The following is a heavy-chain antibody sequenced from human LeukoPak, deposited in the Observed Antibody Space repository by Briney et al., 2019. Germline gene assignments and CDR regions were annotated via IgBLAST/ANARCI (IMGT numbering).Heavy chain of an antibody. CDR2: INHSGST. D-gene: IGHD2-15*01. Sequence: SETLSLTRAVYGGSFSGYYWSWIRQPPGKGLEWIGEINHSGSTNYNPSLKSRVTISVDTSKNQFSLKLSSVTAADTAVYYCARGRKRYCSGGTCPALVNWGQGTLVTASP. CDR1: GGSFSGYY. J-gene: IGHJ4*02. V-gene: IGHV4-34*01. CDR3: ARGRKRYCSGGTCPALVN.